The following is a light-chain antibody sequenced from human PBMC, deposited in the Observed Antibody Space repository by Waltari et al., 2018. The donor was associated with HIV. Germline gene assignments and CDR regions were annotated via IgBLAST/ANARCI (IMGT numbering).Light chain of an antibody. CDR2: RNN. CDR3: ATWDDSLSGAV. CDR1: TSNIGGNY. V-gene: IGLV1-47*01. Sequence: QSVLTQPLSASGTPGQRVTISCSGSTSNIGGNYFYWYQQLPGTAPKLLIYRNNQRPSGVPDRFSGSKSGTSASLAITGLRSEDEADYYCATWDDSLSGAVFGGGTQLTVL. J-gene: IGLJ7*01.